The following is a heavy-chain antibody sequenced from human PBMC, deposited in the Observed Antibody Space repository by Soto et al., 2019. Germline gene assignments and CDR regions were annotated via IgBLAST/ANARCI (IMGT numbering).Heavy chain of an antibody. V-gene: IGHV3-21*01. Sequence: GGSLRLSCAASGFTFRSFTMNWVRQAPGKGLEWVSTISSNSAYIYYADALRGRFTISRDNAKNSLHLQMNSLRAEDTAVYCCTRDASRDSSARGWFDPWGPGTLVTVSS. D-gene: IGHD6-13*01. CDR2: ISSNSAYI. CDR1: GFTFRSFT. J-gene: IGHJ5*02. CDR3: TRDASRDSSARGWFDP.